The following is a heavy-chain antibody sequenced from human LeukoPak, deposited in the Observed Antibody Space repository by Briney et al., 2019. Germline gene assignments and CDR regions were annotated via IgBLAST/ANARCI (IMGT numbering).Heavy chain of an antibody. Sequence: SETLSLTCAVYGGSFSGHYWSWIRQPPGKGLEWIGEINHSGSTNYNPSLKSRVTISVDTSKNQFSLKLSSVTAADTAVYYCARRTASRIDFWSGYSHGYYYMDVWAKGPRSPSP. D-gene: IGHD3-3*01. J-gene: IGHJ6*03. CDR1: GGSFSGHY. CDR3: ARRTASRIDFWSGYSHGYYYMDV. V-gene: IGHV4-34*01. CDR2: INHSGST.